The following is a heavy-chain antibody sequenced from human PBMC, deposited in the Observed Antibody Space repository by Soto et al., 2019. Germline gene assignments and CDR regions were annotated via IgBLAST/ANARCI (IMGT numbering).Heavy chain of an antibody. J-gene: IGHJ4*02. Sequence: PVGSLRLSCAASGFTFSSYAMSWVLQAPGNGLEWVSAIGGSGGSTYYAASVKGRFTTSRDNSKNPLHLQMNSRRAENTAVYYCAKRIYDSSGYYFDYWGQGTLVTVSS. CDR3: AKRIYDSSGYYFDY. V-gene: IGHV3-23*01. CDR1: GFTFSSYA. CDR2: IGGSGGST. D-gene: IGHD3-22*01.